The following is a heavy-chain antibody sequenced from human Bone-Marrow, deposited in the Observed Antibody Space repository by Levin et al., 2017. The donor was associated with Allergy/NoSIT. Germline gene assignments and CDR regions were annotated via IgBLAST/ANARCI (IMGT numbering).Heavy chain of an antibody. CDR2: ISYDGSNK. J-gene: IGHJ4*02. Sequence: LAGGSLRLSCAASGFTFNNYGMHWVRQAPGKGLEWVALISYDGSNKYYTDSVKGRFTISRDNSMDTLYLQMNSLTGEDTAIYYCAKDEDLGYTGYPDYWGQGTLVTVSS. CDR1: GFTFNNYG. CDR3: AKDEDLGYTGYPDY. D-gene: IGHD5-12*01. V-gene: IGHV3-30*18.